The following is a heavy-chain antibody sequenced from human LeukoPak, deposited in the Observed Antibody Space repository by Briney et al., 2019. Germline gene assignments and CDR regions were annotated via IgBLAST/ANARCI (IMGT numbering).Heavy chain of an antibody. D-gene: IGHD6-13*01. Sequence: PGGSLRLSCAASGFTFSTYTMNWVRQAPGKGLEWVSSITTTSSYYADSVKGRFTISRDNAKNSLYLQINSLRADDTAVYYCARDSVEAAVSDYWGQGTLVTVSS. CDR2: ITTTSS. V-gene: IGHV3-21*01. CDR3: ARDSVEAAVSDY. J-gene: IGHJ4*02. CDR1: GFTFSTYT.